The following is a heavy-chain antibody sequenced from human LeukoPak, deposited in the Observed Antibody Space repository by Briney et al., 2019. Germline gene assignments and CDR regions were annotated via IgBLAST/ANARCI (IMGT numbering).Heavy chain of an antibody. CDR2: INNDGGDT. Sequence: GGSLRLSCAASGFTFGSYWMHWVRQAPGKGLVWVSRINNDGGDTVYADSVKGRFTMSRDNAKNTLYLQMNSLRVEDTAVNYCARGNSGPDYWGQGTLLTVSS. CDR1: GFTFGSYW. CDR3: ARGNSGPDY. J-gene: IGHJ4*02. V-gene: IGHV3-74*01. D-gene: IGHD6-19*01.